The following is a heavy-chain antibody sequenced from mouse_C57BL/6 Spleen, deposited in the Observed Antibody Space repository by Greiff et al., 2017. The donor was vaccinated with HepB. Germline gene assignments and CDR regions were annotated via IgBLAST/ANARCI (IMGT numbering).Heavy chain of an antibody. D-gene: IGHD2-5*01. V-gene: IGHV3-6*01. CDR3: ARDGNSNCGYYAMDY. CDR2: ISYDGSN. J-gene: IGHJ4*01. Sequence: EVKVEESGPGLVKPSQSLSLTCSVTGYSITSGYYWNWIRQFPGNKLEWMGYISYDGSNNYNPSLKNRISITRDTSKNQFFLKLNSVTTEDTATYYCARDGNSNCGYYAMDYWGQGTSVTVSS. CDR1: GYSITSGYY.